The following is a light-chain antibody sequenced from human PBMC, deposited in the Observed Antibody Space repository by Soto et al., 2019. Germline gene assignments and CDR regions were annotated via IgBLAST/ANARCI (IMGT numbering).Light chain of an antibody. CDR2: KAS. J-gene: IGKJ1*01. Sequence: DIQVTQSPSTLSAYIGERVTITCRASQSISSWLAWYQQKPGRAPKLLIYKASSLESGVPSRFSGSGSGTEFTLTISSLQPDDFATYYCQHYNSYSEAFGQGTKVAIK. CDR1: QSISSW. CDR3: QHYNSYSEA. V-gene: IGKV1-5*03.